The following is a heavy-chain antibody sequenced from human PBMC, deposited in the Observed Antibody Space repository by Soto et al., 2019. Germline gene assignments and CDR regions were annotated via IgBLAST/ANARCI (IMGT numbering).Heavy chain of an antibody. V-gene: IGHV3-48*01. CDR3: AREYCSSTSCLNWFDP. CDR1: GFTFSSYS. Sequence: LRLSCAASGFTFSSYSMNWVRQAPGKGLEWVSYISSSSSTIYYADSVKGRFTISRDNAKNSLYLQMNSLRAEDTAVYYCAREYCSSTSCLNWFDPWGQGTLVTVSS. J-gene: IGHJ5*02. CDR2: ISSSSSTI. D-gene: IGHD2-2*01.